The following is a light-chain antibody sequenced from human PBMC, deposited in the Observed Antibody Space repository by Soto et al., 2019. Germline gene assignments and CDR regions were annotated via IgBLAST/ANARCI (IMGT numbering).Light chain of an antibody. V-gene: IGKV1-9*01. CDR1: QGISSY. CDR2: AAS. J-gene: IGKJ4*01. Sequence: DILLTQSPSFLSASVGDRVTITCRASQGISSYLAWYQQKPGKAPKLLIYAASTLQSGVPSRFSGSGSGTEFTLTISSLKHEDFATYYCQQLNSLLTFGGGTKVDI. CDR3: QQLNSLLT.